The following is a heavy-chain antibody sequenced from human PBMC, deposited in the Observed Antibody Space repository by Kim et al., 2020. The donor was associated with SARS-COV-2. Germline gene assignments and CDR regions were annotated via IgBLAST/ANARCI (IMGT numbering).Heavy chain of an antibody. D-gene: IGHD3-22*01. CDR3: ARALTYYYDSSGYYYSDY. J-gene: IGHJ4*02. CDR1: GYTFTSYG. Sequence: ASVKVSCKASGYTFTSYGISWVRQAPGQGLEWMGWISAYNGNTNYAQKLQGRVTMTTHTSTSTAYMELRSLSSDDTAVYYGARALTYYYDSSGYYYSDYWGQGTLVTVSS. V-gene: IGHV1-18*04. CDR2: ISAYNGNT.